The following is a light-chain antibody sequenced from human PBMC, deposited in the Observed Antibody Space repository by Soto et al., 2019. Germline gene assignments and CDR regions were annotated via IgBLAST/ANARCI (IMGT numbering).Light chain of an antibody. J-gene: IGKJ4*01. Sequence: EIVLTQSPGTLSLSPGERATLSCRASQSVSSSYLAWYQQKPGQAPRRLIYGASSRATGIPDRLSGSGSGTDFTLTISRLEPEDFAVYYCQQYGSSALTFGGGTKVEIK. V-gene: IGKV3-20*01. CDR3: QQYGSSALT. CDR2: GAS. CDR1: QSVSSSY.